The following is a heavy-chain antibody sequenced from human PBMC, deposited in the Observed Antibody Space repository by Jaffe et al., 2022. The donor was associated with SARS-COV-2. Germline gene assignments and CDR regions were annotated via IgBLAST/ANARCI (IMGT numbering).Heavy chain of an antibody. J-gene: IGHJ5*02. V-gene: IGHV1-46*01. CDR2: INPSGGST. CDR1: GYTFTSYY. Sequence: QVQLVQSGAEVKKPGASVKVSCKASGYTFTSYYMHWVRQAPGQGLEWMGIINPSGGSTSYAQKFQGRVTMTRDTSTSTVYMELSSLRSEDTAVYYCARQGNGIAAAGTIWFDPWGQGTLVTVSS. CDR3: ARQGNGIAAAGTIWFDP. D-gene: IGHD6-13*01.